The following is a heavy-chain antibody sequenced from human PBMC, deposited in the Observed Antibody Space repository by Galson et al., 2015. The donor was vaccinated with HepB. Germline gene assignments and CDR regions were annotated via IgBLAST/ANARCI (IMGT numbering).Heavy chain of an antibody. Sequence: SVKVSCKASGYTFTSYGISWVRQAPGQGLEWMGWISAYNGNTNYAQKLQGGVTMTTDTSTSTAYMELRSLRSDDTAVYYCARDYYDSSGYYFGPYLYDYWGQGTLVTVSS. V-gene: IGHV1-18*01. CDR1: GYTFTSYG. CDR3: ARDYYDSSGYYFGPYLYDY. CDR2: ISAYNGNT. D-gene: IGHD3-22*01. J-gene: IGHJ4*02.